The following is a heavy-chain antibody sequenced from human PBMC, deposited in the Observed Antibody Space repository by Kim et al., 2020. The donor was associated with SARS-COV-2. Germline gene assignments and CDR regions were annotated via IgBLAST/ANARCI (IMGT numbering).Heavy chain of an antibody. V-gene: IGHV3-30*04. D-gene: IGHD2-2*01. Sequence: GGSLRLSCAASGFTFSQYAMHWVRQAPGKGLEWLAIVSFDGSITSYADSVKGRFIVSRDNSNSMLYLQVDSLRPEDTAVYYCVRRDRKYHLLTSACDIWG. J-gene: IGHJ3*02. CDR2: VSFDGSIT. CDR3: VRRDRKYHLLTSACDI. CDR1: GFTFSQYA.